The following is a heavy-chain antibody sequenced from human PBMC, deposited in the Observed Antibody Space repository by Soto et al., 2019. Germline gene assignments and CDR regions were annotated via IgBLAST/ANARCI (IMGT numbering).Heavy chain of an antibody. CDR3: ARVGSRDAYNYVLDK. Sequence: QVQLVQSGPEVKKPGSSVKVSCTASGGIFSNFAVSWVRQAPGHGLEWMGGIIPPLPTPRYPQKFQGRVTMAAVNNIAYMELSCLTSDDTAVYYCARVGSRDAYNYVLDKWGQGTLVTVSS. J-gene: IGHJ4*02. CDR2: IIPPLPTP. V-gene: IGHV1-69*06. D-gene: IGHD3-16*01. CDR1: GGIFSNFA.